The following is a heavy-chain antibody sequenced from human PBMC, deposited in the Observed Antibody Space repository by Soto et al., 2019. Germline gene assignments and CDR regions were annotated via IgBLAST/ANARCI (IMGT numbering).Heavy chain of an antibody. CDR2: ISSSSSTI. Sequence: GGSLRLSCAASGFTFSSYSMNWVRQAPGKGLEWVSYISSSSSTIYYADSVKGRFTISRDNAKNSLYLQMNSLRDEDTAVYYCARDEIAAAGIGKWPGDYYYYGMDVWGQGTTVTVS. D-gene: IGHD6-13*01. J-gene: IGHJ6*02. CDR3: ARDEIAAAGIGKWPGDYYYYGMDV. V-gene: IGHV3-48*02. CDR1: GFTFSSYS.